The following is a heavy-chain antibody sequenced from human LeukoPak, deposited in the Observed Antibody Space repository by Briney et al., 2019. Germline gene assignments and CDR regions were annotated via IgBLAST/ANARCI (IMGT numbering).Heavy chain of an antibody. J-gene: IGHJ4*02. CDR2: ISGSGGST. V-gene: IGHV3-23*01. CDR3: AKVYSGSYTTYYFDY. CDR1: GFTFSSYA. D-gene: IGHD1-26*01. Sequence: PGGSLRLSCAASGFTFSSYAMSWVRQAPGKGLEWVSAISGSGGSTYYADSVKGRFTISRDNSKNTLCLQMNSLRAEDTAVYYCAKVYSGSYTTYYFDYWGQGTLVTVSS.